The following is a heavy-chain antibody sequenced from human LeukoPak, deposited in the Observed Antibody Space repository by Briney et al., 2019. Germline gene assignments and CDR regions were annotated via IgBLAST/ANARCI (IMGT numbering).Heavy chain of an antibody. J-gene: IGHJ6*02. D-gene: IGHD4-17*01. CDR2: TYYRSKWYN. V-gene: IGHV6-1*01. CDR3: ARNYGGNSHYYYYGMDV. Sequence: SQTLSLTCAISGDSVSSNSAAWNWIRQPPSRGLEWLGRTYYRSKWYNDYAVSVKSRITINPDTSKNQFSLQLNSVTPEDMALYYCARNYGGNSHYYYYGMDVWGQGTTVTVSS. CDR1: GDSVSSNSAA.